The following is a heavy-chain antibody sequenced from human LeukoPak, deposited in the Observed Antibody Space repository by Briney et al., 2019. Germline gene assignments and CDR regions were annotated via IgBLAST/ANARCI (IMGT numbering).Heavy chain of an antibody. V-gene: IGHV4-59*01. Sequence: PSETLSLTCTVSGGSISSYYWSWIRQPPGKGLEWIGYIYYSGSTNYNPSLKSRVTISVDTSKNQFSLKLSSVTAADTAVYYCASERTDGDYYLWGQGTLVTASS. CDR3: ASERTDGDYYL. CDR1: GGSISSYY. D-gene: IGHD4-17*01. J-gene: IGHJ5*02. CDR2: IYYSGST.